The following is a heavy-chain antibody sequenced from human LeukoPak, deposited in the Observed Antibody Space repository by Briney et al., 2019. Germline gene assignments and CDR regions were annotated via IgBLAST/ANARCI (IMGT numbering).Heavy chain of an antibody. CDR1: GGSISSSSYY. Sequence: SETLSLTCSVSGGSISSSSYYWAWIRQPPGKGPEWIGTIYYSGGTYYNPSLKSRVTISVDTSKNQFSLKLSSVTAADTAFYHCARVYGDFPYNWFDPWGQGTLVTVSS. J-gene: IGHJ5*02. D-gene: IGHD4-17*01. CDR2: IYYSGGT. CDR3: ARVYGDFPYNWFDP. V-gene: IGHV4-39*07.